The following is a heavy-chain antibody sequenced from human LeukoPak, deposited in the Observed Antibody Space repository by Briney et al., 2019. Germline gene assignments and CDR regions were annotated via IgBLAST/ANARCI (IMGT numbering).Heavy chain of an antibody. J-gene: IGHJ6*03. D-gene: IGHD3-9*01. CDR3: ARDRYDILTGLYYYYMDV. CDR1: GGSFSGYY. V-gene: IGHV4-34*01. Sequence: SETLSLTCTVYGGSFSGYYWSWIRQPPGKGLEWIGEINHSGSTNYNPSLKSRVTTSVDTSKNQFSLKLSSVTAADTAVYYCARDRYDILTGLYYYYMDVWGKGTSVTISS. CDR2: INHSGST.